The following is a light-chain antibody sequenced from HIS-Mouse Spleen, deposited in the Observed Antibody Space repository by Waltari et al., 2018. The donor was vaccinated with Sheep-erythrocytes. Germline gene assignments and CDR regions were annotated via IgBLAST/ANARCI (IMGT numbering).Light chain of an antibody. CDR1: SSNIGSNY. CDR2: RNN. J-gene: IGLJ3*02. CDR3: AAWDDSLSGPV. V-gene: IGLV1-47*01. Sequence: ELTQPPSASGTPGQRVTISCSGSSSNIGSNYVYWYQQLPGTAPKLLIYRNNQRPSGVPDRFSGSKSGTSASLAISGLRSEDEADYYCAAWDDSLSGPVFGGGTKLTVL.